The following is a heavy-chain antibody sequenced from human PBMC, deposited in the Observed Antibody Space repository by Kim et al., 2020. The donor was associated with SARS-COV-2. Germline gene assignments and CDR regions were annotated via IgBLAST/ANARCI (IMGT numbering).Heavy chain of an antibody. CDR3: MKGGWGWIWAH. Sequence: GGSLRLSCTTSGFTFTGYAMSWVRQAPGKGLEWVSSIDGSDGTTYYVDSVKGRFTISRDNSKNTLYLQMNSLRADDTAVYYCMKGGWGWIWAHWGQGTRVTVSS. V-gene: IGHV3-23*01. CDR2: IDGSDGTT. CDR1: GFTFTGYA. J-gene: IGHJ4*02. D-gene: IGHD2-2*03.